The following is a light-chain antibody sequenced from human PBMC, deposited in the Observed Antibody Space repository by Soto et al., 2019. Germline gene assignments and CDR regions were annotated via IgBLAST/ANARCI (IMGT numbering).Light chain of an antibody. Sequence: EVVLTQSLGTLSLSPGEGATLSCRASQSINRNFLAWYQQKRGQVPRLLIYAASIRATGIPDRFSGSGSGTDFTLTVSRLEPEDFAVYYCQQYGSSPMYSFGQGTKVDNK. CDR2: AAS. CDR1: QSINRNF. CDR3: QQYGSSPMYS. J-gene: IGKJ2*03. V-gene: IGKV3-20*01.